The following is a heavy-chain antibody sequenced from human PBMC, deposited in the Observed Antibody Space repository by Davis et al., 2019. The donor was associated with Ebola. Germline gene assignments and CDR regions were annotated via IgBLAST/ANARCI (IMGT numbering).Heavy chain of an antibody. CDR3: ARLFGVVYHGMDV. J-gene: IGHJ6*02. CDR1: GGTFSSYA. D-gene: IGHD3-3*01. V-gene: IGHV1-69*05. CDR2: IIPIFGTA. Sequence: SVKVSCKASGGTFSSYAISWVRQAPGQGLEWMGGIIPIFGTANYAQKFQGRVTMTRDTSTSTVYMELSSLKASDTAMYYCARLFGVVYHGMDVWGQGTTVTVSS.